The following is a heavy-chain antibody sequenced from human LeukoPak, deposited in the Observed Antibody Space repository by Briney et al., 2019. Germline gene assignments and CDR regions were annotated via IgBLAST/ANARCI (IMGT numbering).Heavy chain of an antibody. V-gene: IGHV4-59*01. CDR3: ARVGGTNYYYYGMDV. J-gene: IGHJ6*02. CDR1: GGSFSGYY. Sequence: SETLSLTCAVYGGSFSGYYWSWIRQPPGKGLEWIGYIYDSGSTNYNPSLKSRVTISVDTSKNQFSLKLSSVTAADTAVYYCARVGGTNYYYYGMDVWGQGTTVTVSS. CDR2: IYDSGST. D-gene: IGHD2-2*01.